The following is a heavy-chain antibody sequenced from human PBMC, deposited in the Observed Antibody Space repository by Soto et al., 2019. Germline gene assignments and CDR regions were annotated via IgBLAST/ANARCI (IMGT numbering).Heavy chain of an antibody. CDR2: ISAYNGNT. J-gene: IGHJ6*03. V-gene: IGHV1-18*01. CDR1: GYTFTSYG. CDR3: ARVPREVTPNYYYYMDV. D-gene: IGHD4-4*01. Sequence: ASVKVSCKASGYTFTSYGISWVRQAPGQGLEWMGWISAYNGNTNYAQKLQGRVTMITDTSTSTAYMELRSLRSDDTAVYYCARVPREVTPNYYYYMDVWGKGTTVTVSS.